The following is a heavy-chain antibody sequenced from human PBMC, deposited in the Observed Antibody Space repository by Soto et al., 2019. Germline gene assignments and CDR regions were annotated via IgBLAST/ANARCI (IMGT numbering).Heavy chain of an antibody. V-gene: IGHV4-34*01. J-gene: IGHJ6*02. D-gene: IGHD3-10*01. CDR3: ARVRGTMVRGVIFYYYYYGMDV. CDR2: INHSGST. CDR1: GGSFSGYY. Sequence: QVQLQQWGAGLLKPSETLSLTCAVYGGSFSGYYWSWIRQPPGKGLEWIGEINHSGSTNYNPSLKSRVTISVDTSKNQFSLKLSSVTAADTAVYYCARVRGTMVRGVIFYYYYYGMDVWGQGTTVTVSS.